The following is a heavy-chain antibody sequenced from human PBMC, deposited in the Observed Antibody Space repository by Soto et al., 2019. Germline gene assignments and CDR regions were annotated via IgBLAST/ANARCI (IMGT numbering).Heavy chain of an antibody. CDR3: AKSREGGYSYGVGMDV. V-gene: IGHV3-30*18. D-gene: IGHD5-18*01. CDR1: GFTFSSYG. J-gene: IGHJ6*02. CDR2: ISYDGSNK. Sequence: GSLRLSCAASGFTFSSYGMHWVRQAPGKGLEWVAVISYDGSNKYYADSVKGRFTISRDNSKNTLYLQMNSLRAEDTAVYYCAKSREGGYSYGVGMDVWGQGTTVTVSS.